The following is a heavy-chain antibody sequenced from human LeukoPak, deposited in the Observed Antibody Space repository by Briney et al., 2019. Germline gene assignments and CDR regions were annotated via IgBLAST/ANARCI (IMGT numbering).Heavy chain of an antibody. CDR1: GFTFSSYW. V-gene: IGHV3-7*01. J-gene: IGHJ3*02. CDR3: ARESPKTVYYYDSSGSYMGAFDI. CDR2: IKQDGSEK. D-gene: IGHD3-22*01. Sequence: PGGSLRLSCAASGFTFSSYWMSWVRQAPGKGLEWVANIKQDGSEKYYVDSVKGRFTISRDNAKNSLYLQMNSLRAEDTAVYYCARESPKTVYYYDSSGSYMGAFDIWGQGTMVTVSS.